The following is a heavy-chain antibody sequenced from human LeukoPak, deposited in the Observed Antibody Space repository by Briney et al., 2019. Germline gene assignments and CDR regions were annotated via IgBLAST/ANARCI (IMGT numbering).Heavy chain of an antibody. V-gene: IGHV5-51*01. CDR1: GYSFMTYW. CDR2: IYPGDSDT. D-gene: IGHD2/OR15-2a*01. Sequence: GESLKISCQASGYSFMTYWIGWVRQMPGKGPGLMAIIYPGDSDTKYSPSFQDRVAISADKSINTAYLHWRSLKASDTAMYYCARLSMMDTFVIWGLGTVVTVSS. J-gene: IGHJ3*02. CDR3: ARLSMMDTFVI.